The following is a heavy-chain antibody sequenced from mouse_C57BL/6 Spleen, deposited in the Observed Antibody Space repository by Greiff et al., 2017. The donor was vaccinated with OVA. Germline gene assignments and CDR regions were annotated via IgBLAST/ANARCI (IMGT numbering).Heavy chain of an antibody. CDR1: GFTFSDYY. D-gene: IGHD2-1*01. CDR2: INYDGSST. V-gene: IGHV5-16*01. CDR3: ARDSHYGNLYYYAMDY. Sequence: EVQLVESEGGLVQPGSSMKLSCTASGFTFSDYYMAWVRQVPEKGLEWVANINYDGSSTYYLDSLKSRFIISRDNAKNILYLQMSSLKSEDTATYYCARDSHYGNLYYYAMDYWGQGTSVTVSS. J-gene: IGHJ4*01.